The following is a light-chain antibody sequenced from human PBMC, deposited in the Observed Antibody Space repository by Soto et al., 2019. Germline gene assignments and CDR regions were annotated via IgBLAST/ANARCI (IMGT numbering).Light chain of an antibody. CDR3: QQYDILLT. V-gene: IGKV1-33*01. Sequence: DIQMTQSPSSLSASVGDRVTITCQASQDIATNLNWFQQKPGKAPKLLIYDASDLQTGVPSRFSGSGSATHFTFTISSLQPEEVATYYCQQYDILLTFGGGTRVEI. J-gene: IGKJ4*01. CDR2: DAS. CDR1: QDIATN.